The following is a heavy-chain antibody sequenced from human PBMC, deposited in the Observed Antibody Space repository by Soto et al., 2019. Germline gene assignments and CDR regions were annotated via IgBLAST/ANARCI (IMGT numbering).Heavy chain of an antibody. CDR1: GGSISSSNW. V-gene: IGHV4-4*02. D-gene: IGHD3-10*01. J-gene: IGHJ3*02. CDR3: ARVMVRGVIITPGDAFDI. Sequence: SETLSLTCAVSGGSISSSNWWSWVRQPPGKGLEWIGEIYHSGSTNYNPSLKSRVTISVDKSKNQFSLKLSSVTAADTAVYYCARVMVRGVIITPGDAFDIWGQGTMVTVSS. CDR2: IYHSGST.